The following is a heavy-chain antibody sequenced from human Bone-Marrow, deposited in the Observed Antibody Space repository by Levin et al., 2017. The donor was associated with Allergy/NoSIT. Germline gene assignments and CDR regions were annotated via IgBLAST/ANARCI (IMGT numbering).Heavy chain of an antibody. V-gene: IGHV3-74*01. CDR3: TAIVVAGNRAFEI. D-gene: IGHD6-19*01. CDR2: INYDGTST. Sequence: PGGSLRLSCAASGLTFSNYWMHWVRQAPGEGLVWVSRINYDGTSTAYADSVKGRFTISTDNAQNTVYLQMNSLRVEDTAVYYCTAIVVAGNRAFEIWGQGTMVTVSS. J-gene: IGHJ3*02. CDR1: GLTFSNYW.